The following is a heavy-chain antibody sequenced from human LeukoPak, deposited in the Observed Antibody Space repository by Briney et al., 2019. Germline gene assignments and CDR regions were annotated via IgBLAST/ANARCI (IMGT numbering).Heavy chain of an antibody. CDR2: INPGGSSI. CDR1: GFTFSSYW. D-gene: IGHD1-14*01. V-gene: IGHV3-74*01. Sequence: GGSLRLSCAASGFTFSSYWMHWVRQVPGKGLVWVARINPGGSSITYADSVKGRFTISRDNAKDTLYLQMDSLRAEDTGVYYCAKSNQADDYWGQGTLVTVSS. CDR3: AKSNQADDY. J-gene: IGHJ4*02.